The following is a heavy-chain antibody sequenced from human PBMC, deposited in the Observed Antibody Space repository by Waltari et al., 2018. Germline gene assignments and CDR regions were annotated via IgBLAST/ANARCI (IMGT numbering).Heavy chain of an antibody. CDR1: GFTFSAYW. CDR2: INADGNRP. J-gene: IGHJ4*02. Sequence: DVQLVESGGGLAQPGGSLRRSCAAPGFTFSAYWMYWVRQVPGKGLMWVSQINADGNRPNYADSVRGRFTISRDNAKDTLYLQMNSLRVEDTGVYYCARARWLDYWGQGTLVTVSS. CDR3: ARARWLDY. D-gene: IGHD2-15*01. V-gene: IGHV3-74*01.